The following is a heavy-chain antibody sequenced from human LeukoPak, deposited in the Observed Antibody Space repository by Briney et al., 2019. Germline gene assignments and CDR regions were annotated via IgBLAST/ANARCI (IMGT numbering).Heavy chain of an antibody. J-gene: IGHJ4*02. CDR3: ARDRDSYGYLDY. CDR2: ITGRGGTT. CDR1: GFTFSNYA. Sequence: QAGGSLRLSCAASGFTFSNYAMSWVRQAPGKGLEWVSLITGRGGTTNYADSVEGRFTISRDNSKNTLYLQMNSLRAEDTAVYYCARDRDSYGYLDYWGQGTLVTVSS. V-gene: IGHV3-23*01. D-gene: IGHD5-18*01.